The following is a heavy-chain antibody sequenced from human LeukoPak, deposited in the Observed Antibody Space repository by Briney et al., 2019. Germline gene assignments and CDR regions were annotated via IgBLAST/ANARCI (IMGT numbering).Heavy chain of an antibody. CDR1: GDTFSNYA. CDR2: IIPIFGTA. Sequence: GASVKVSCKASGDTFSNYAFSWVRQAPGQGLEWMGGIIPIFGTANYAQIFQGRVTITADESTSTAYMELSSLTSEDTAVYHCAREAVVAPATVSYYGMDVWGKGTTVTVSS. D-gene: IGHD2-15*01. V-gene: IGHV1-69*13. CDR3: AREAVVAPATVSYYGMDV. J-gene: IGHJ6*04.